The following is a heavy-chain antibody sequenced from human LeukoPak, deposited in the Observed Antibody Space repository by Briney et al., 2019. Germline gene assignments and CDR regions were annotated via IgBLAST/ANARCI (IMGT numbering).Heavy chain of an antibody. D-gene: IGHD6-19*01. J-gene: IGHJ3*02. CDR1: GFTFSSYS. CDR3: ARDFVYSSGWYLEAFDI. CDR2: ISSSSSYI. V-gene: IGHV3-21*01. Sequence: TGGSLRLSCAASGFTFSSYSMNWVRQAPGKGLEWVSSISSSSSYIYYADLVKGRFTISRDNAKNSLYLQMNSLRAEDTAVCYCARDFVYSSGWYLEAFDIWGQGTMVTVSS.